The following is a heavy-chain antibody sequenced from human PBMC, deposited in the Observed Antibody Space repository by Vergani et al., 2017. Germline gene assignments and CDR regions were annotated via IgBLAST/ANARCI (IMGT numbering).Heavy chain of an antibody. CDR3: ASLDTYRGGIC. Sequence: QLQLQESGPGLVKPSETLSLTCTVSGGSISSSSYYWGWIRRPPGKGLGWIGSIYYSGSTYYNPSLKSRVTISVDKSKNQFSLKLSAVTAADTGVYYCASLDTYRGGICWGQGTLVTVSS. D-gene: IGHD3-16*01. V-gene: IGHV4-39*07. CDR2: IYYSGST. CDR1: GGSISSSSYY. J-gene: IGHJ4*02.